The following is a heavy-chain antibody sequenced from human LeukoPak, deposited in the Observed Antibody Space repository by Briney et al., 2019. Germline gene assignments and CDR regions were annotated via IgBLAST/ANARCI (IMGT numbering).Heavy chain of an antibody. J-gene: IGHJ4*02. D-gene: IGHD5-24*01. CDR3: ATLGGDGYNYGLDY. V-gene: IGHV4-61*05. CDR2: IYYSGTT. Sequence: PSETLSLTCTVSGGSISSSSYYWVWIRQPPGKGLEWIGYIYYSGTTNYNPSLKSRVTISVDTSKNQFSLKLNSVTAADTAVYYCATLGGDGYNYGLDYWGQGTLVTVSS. CDR1: GGSISSSSYY.